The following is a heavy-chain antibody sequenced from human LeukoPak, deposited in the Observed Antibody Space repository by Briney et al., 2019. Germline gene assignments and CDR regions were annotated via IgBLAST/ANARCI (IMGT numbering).Heavy chain of an antibody. CDR1: RFTFSSYS. V-gene: IGHV3-21*01. Sequence: KPGGSLRLSCVASRFTFSSYSMTWVRRAPGTGLEWVSSISFGGGDIFYTDSVKGRFTIFRDDSKNSLYLEMNSLRAEDTAVYFCARIVLTPPYGMDVWGQGTTVTVSS. D-gene: IGHD2/OR15-2a*01. CDR2: ISFGGGDI. J-gene: IGHJ6*02. CDR3: ARIVLTPPYGMDV.